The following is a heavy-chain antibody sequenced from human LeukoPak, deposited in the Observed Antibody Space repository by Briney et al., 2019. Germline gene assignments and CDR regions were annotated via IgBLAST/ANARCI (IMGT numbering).Heavy chain of an antibody. CDR2: IYHSGST. V-gene: IGHV4-38-2*02. D-gene: IGHD3-10*01. Sequence: SETLSLTCTVSGYSISSGYYWGWIRQPPGKGLEWIGSIYHSGSTYYNPSLKSRVTISVDTSKNQFSLKLSSVTAADTAVYYCARHAYGSGSYLDYWGQGTLVTVSS. CDR1: GYSISSGYY. J-gene: IGHJ4*02. CDR3: ARHAYGSGSYLDY.